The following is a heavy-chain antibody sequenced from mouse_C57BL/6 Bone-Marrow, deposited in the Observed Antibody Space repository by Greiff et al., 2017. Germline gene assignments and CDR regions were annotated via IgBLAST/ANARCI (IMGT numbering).Heavy chain of an antibody. CDR2: ISSGSSTI. Sequence: EVKLVESGGGLVKPGGSLTLSCAASGFTFSDYGMHWVRQAPEKGLEWVAYISSGSSTIYYADTVKGRFTISRDNAKNTLFLQMTSLRSEDTAMNYCARDYGSSGVYWYFDVWGTGTTVTVSS. D-gene: IGHD1-1*01. J-gene: IGHJ1*03. V-gene: IGHV5-17*01. CDR1: GFTFSDYG. CDR3: ARDYGSSGVYWYFDV.